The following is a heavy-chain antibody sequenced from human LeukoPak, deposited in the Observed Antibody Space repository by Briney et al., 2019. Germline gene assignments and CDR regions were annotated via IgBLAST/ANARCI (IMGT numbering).Heavy chain of an antibody. D-gene: IGHD3-16*01. J-gene: IGHJ3*02. V-gene: IGHV3-23*01. CDR3: TTDKPYYDYVWGSYSIDAFDI. Sequence: GGSLRLSCAASGFTFSSYAMSWVRQAPGKGLEWVSAISGSGGSTYYADSVKGRSTISRDNSKNTLYLQMNSLKTEDTAVYYCTTDKPYYDYVWGSYSIDAFDIWGQGTMVTVSS. CDR2: ISGSGGST. CDR1: GFTFSSYA.